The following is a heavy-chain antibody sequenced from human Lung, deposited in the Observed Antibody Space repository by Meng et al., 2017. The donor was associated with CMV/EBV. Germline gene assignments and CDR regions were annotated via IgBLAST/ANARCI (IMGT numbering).Heavy chain of an antibody. V-gene: IGHV4-39*01. CDR2: AYHSGNT. D-gene: IGHD6-6*01. Sequence: GSLRLXCTVPGGSTSSRSFYWGWIRQPPGKGLEWIASAYHSGNTHYNPSLKSRVTIFVDTSKDQFSLKLSSVTAADTAVYYCARHRRLDIAAQVDNFDSXRGGXLVTVSS. J-gene: IGHJ4*02. CDR1: GGSTSSRSFY. CDR3: ARHRRLDIAAQVDNFDS.